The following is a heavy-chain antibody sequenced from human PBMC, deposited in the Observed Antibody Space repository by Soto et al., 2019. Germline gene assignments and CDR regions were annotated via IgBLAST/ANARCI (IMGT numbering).Heavy chain of an antibody. CDR1: GFTFSSYA. CDR3: ARWGHNDYGDSHSLSLYSYYYGMDV. D-gene: IGHD4-17*01. J-gene: IGHJ6*02. Sequence: QVQLVESGGGVVQPGRSLRLSCAASGFTFSSYAMHWVRQAPGKGLEWVAVISYDGSNKYYADSVKGRFTISRDNSKNTLYLQMNSLRAEDTAVYYCARWGHNDYGDSHSLSLYSYYYGMDVWGQGTTVTVSS. V-gene: IGHV3-30-3*01. CDR2: ISYDGSNK.